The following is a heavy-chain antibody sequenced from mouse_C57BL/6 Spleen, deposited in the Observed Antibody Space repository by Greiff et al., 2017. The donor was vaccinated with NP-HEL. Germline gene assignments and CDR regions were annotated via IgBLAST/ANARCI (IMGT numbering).Heavy chain of an antibody. V-gene: IGHV5-4*01. CDR2: ISDGGSYT. J-gene: IGHJ4*01. D-gene: IGHD1-1*01. CDR3: ARDGPYYYGSPHYAMDY. CDR1: GFTFSSYA. Sequence: EVKLVESGGGLVKPGGSLKLSCAASGFTFSSYAMSGVRQTPEKRLEWVATISDGGSYTYYPDNVKGRFTISRDNAKNNLYLQMSHLKSEDTAMYYCARDGPYYYGSPHYAMDYWGQGTSVTVSS.